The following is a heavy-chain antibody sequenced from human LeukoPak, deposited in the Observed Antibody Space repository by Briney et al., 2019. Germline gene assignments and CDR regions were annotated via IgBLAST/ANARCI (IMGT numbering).Heavy chain of an antibody. CDR2: INHSGST. V-gene: IGHV4-34*01. CDR3: ARGVGATFGN. D-gene: IGHD1-26*01. CDR1: GGSISGYY. Sequence: SETLSLTCTVSGGSISGYYWSWIRQPPGKGLEWIGEINHSGSTNYNPSLKSRVTISVDTSKNQFSLKRSSVTAADTAEYYCARGVGATFGNWGEGTLVTVSS. J-gene: IGHJ4*02.